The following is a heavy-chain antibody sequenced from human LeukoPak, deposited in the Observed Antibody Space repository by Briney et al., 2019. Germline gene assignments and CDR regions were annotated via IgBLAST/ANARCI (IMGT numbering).Heavy chain of an antibody. V-gene: IGHV1-24*01. CDR1: GYTLTELS. D-gene: IGHD3-22*01. J-gene: IGHJ4*02. CDR3: AILNLDYYDSSGYFGL. Sequence: ASVKVSCKVPGYTLTELSMHWVRQAPGKGLEWMGGFDPEDGETIYAQKFQGRVTMTEDTSTDTAYMELSSLRSEDTAVYYCAILNLDYYDSSGYFGLWGQGTLVTVSS. CDR2: FDPEDGET.